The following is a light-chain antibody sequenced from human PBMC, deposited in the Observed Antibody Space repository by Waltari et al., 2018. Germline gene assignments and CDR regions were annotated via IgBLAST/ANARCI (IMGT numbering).Light chain of an antibody. V-gene: IGLV2-23*01. CDR2: EAT. CDR1: QTHNGPSNL. J-gene: IGLJ2*01. CDR3: CSYVGGSRVL. Sequence: QSVLTKPDSVSGSPGQSITIYCTGTQTHNGPSNLLSWFHQLPGQAPRLLISEATKRPSGVSYRFSGSKSGNTASLSISDLQAEDEADYYCCSYVGGSRVLFGGGTKLTV.